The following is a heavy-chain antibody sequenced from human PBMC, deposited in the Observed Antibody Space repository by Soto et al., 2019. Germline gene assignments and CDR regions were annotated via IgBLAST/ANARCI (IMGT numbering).Heavy chain of an antibody. CDR3: ARSDRWDNDAFDI. Sequence: ASVKVSCKASGYTFTSYDINWVRQATGQGLEWMGWMNPNSGNTGYAQKFQGRVTMTRNTSISTAYMELSSLRSEDTAVYYCARSDRWDNDAFDIWGQGTMVTVSS. D-gene: IGHD1-26*01. CDR1: GYTFTSYD. J-gene: IGHJ3*02. V-gene: IGHV1-8*01. CDR2: MNPNSGNT.